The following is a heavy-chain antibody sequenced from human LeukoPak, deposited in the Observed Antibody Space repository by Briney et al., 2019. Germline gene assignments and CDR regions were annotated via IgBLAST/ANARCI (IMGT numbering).Heavy chain of an antibody. CDR2: ISGSGGST. Sequence: PGGSLRLSCAASGFTFSSYAMSWVRQAPGKGLEWVSAISGSGGSTYYADSVKGRFTISRVNSERTVYMQMNSLRAEDTALYYCAKDRRLWFGQLLIDSWGQGTLDTVSS. CDR3: AKDRRLWFGQLLIDS. CDR1: GFTFSSYA. V-gene: IGHV3-23*01. J-gene: IGHJ4*02. D-gene: IGHD3-10*01.